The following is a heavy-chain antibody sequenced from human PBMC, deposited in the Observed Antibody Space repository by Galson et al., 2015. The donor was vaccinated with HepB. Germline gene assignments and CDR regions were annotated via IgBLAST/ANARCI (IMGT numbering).Heavy chain of an antibody. J-gene: IGHJ6*02. CDR1: GYTFTSYA. CDR2: INTNTGNP. Sequence: SVKVSCKASGYTFTSYAMNWVRQAPGQGLEWMGWINTNTGNPTYAQGFTGRFVFSLDTSVSTAYLQISSLKAEDTAVYYCAGPLGGQQPPFYYYYYGMDVWGQGTTVTVSS. CDR3: AGPLGGQQPPFYYYYYGMDV. D-gene: IGHD6-13*01. V-gene: IGHV7-4-1*02.